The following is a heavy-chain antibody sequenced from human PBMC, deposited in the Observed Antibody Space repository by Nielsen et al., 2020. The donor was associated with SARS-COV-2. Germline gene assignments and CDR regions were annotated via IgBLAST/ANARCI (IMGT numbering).Heavy chain of an antibody. D-gene: IGHD3-3*01. CDR1: GGSISSGGYY. CDR3: ARGEANDFWSAYSPGSP. Sequence: SETLSLTCTVSGGSISSGGYYWSWIRQPPGKGLEWIGEINHSGITHYNPSLKSRVTISVETSKKQFSLKLSSVTAADTAVYYCARGEANDFWSAYSPGSPWGQGTLVTVSS. V-gene: IGHV4-39*07. J-gene: IGHJ5*02. CDR2: INHSGIT.